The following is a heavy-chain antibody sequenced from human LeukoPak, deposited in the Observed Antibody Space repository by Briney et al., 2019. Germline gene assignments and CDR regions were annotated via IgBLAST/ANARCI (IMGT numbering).Heavy chain of an antibody. J-gene: IGHJ5*02. D-gene: IGHD1-1*01. CDR1: GFTFSSYA. V-gene: IGHV3-23*01. CDR3: AKDPTTGTTPNWFDP. CDR2: ISDSGGIT. Sequence: GGSLRLSCAASGFTFSSYAMSWVRQAPRKGLEWVSAISDSGGITYYADSVKGRFTISRDNSKNTLYLQMNSLRAEDTAVYYCAKDPTTGTTPNWFDPWGQGTLVTVSS.